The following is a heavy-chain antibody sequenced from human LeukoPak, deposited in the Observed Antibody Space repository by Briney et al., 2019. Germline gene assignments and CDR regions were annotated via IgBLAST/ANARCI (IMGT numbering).Heavy chain of an antibody. CDR1: RFIFTSYW. CDR2: IKQDGSEK. D-gene: IGHD3-9*01. CDR3: ARDGLARYFDWLPPWYFDL. Sequence: GGSLRLSCAASRFIFTSYWMSWVRQIPGKGLEWVANIKQDGSEKYYVDSVKGRFTISRDNAKNSLYLQMNSLRAEDTAVYYCARDGLARYFDWLPPWYFDLWGRGTLVTVSS. V-gene: IGHV3-7*01. J-gene: IGHJ2*01.